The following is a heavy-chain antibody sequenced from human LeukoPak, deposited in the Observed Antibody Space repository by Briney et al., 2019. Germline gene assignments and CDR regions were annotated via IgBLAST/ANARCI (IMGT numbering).Heavy chain of an antibody. V-gene: IGHV4-39*01. CDR3: ATSTSGWYSDY. CDR1: GGSISTTTYY. D-gene: IGHD6-19*01. CDR2: IYYSGST. Sequence: SETLSLTCTASGGSISTTTYYWGWIRQPPGKGLEWIGSIYYSGSTYYNPSLKSRVTISIDTSKNQFSLKLSSVTAADTAVYYCATSTSGWYSDYWGQGALVTVSS. J-gene: IGHJ4*02.